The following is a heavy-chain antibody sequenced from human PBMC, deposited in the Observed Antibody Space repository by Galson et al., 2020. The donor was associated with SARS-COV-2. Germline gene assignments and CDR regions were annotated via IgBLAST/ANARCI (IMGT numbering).Heavy chain of an antibody. CDR3: ASSNVNAAAGPLYDY. D-gene: IGHD6-13*01. CDR2: MNPNSGNT. CDR1: GYTFTSYD. V-gene: IGHV1-8*03. Sequence: ASVKVSCKASGYTFTSYDINWVRQATGQGLEWMGWMNPNSGNTGYAQKFQGRVTITRNTSISTAYMELSSLRSEDTAVYYCASSNVNAAAGPLYDYWGQGTLVTVSS. J-gene: IGHJ4*02.